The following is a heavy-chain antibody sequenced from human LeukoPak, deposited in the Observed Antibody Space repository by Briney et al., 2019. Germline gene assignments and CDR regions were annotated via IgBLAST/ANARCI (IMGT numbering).Heavy chain of an antibody. J-gene: IGHJ4*02. CDR3: ARPGTEDGYSIYFDY. CDR2: INPSGGST. D-gene: IGHD5-24*01. Sequence: GASVKVSCKASGYTFTSYYMHWVRQAPGQGLEWMGIINPSGGSTSYAQKFQGRVTMTRDMSTSTVYMELSSLRAEDTAVYYCARPGTEDGYSIYFDYWGPGTLVTVSS. CDR1: GYTFTSYY. V-gene: IGHV1-46*01.